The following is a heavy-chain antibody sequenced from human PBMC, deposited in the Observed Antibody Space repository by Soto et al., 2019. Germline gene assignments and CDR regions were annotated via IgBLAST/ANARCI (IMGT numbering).Heavy chain of an antibody. CDR3: ARDTGTHHFDY. CDR2: ISYDGSNK. J-gene: IGHJ4*02. CDR1: GFTFSSYA. V-gene: IGHV3-30-3*01. D-gene: IGHD1-1*01. Sequence: GGSLRLSCAASGFTFSSYAMHWVRQAPGKGLEWVAVISYDGSNKYYADSVKGRFTISRDNSKNTLYLQMNSLRAEDTAAYYCARDTGTHHFDYWGQGTLVTVSS.